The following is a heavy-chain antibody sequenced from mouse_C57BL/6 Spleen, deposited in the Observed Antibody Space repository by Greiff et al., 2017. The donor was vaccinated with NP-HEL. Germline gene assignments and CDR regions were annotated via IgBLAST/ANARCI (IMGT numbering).Heavy chain of an antibody. D-gene: IGHD1-1*01. CDR1: GYTFTSYW. V-gene: IGHV1-50*01. CDR2: IDPSDSYT. CDR3: ARTNYGSSYSFDY. Sequence: QVHVKQPGAELVKPGASVKLSCKASGYTFTSYWMQWVKQRPGQGLEWIGEIDPSDSYTNYNQKFKGKATLTVDTSSSTAYMQLSSLTSEDSAVYYCARTNYGSSYSFDYWGQGTTLTVSS. J-gene: IGHJ2*01.